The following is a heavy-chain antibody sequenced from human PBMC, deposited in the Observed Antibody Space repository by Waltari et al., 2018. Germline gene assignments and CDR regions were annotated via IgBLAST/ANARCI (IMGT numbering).Heavy chain of an antibody. J-gene: IGHJ6*03. CDR1: GFTFGNYA. V-gene: IGHV3-23*03. D-gene: IGHD3-3*01. Sequence: EVQLLESGGGLVQPGGSLRLSCAASGFTFGNYAMSWVLQAPGGGMVWVSVFYGGGTTYYADSVKGQFTISSVNSKNTPYLQMNSLRAEDAAVYYCAKDSSPFLEHRVYYYYYMDVWSKGTTVTVSS. CDR2: FYGGGTT. CDR3: AKDSSPFLEHRVYYYYYMDV.